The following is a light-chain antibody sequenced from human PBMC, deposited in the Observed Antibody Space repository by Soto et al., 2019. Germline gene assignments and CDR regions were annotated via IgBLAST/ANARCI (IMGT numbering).Light chain of an antibody. V-gene: IGKV1-5*01. CDR2: DAS. J-gene: IGKJ4*01. CDR1: QSITTF. CDR3: QQYRTYPRT. Sequence: DIQMTQSPSTLSASIGDRVTITCRASQSITTFLAWYQQKPGKAPQILIYDASKLEPGVPARLSGGGSGTEFTLTISSLQPDDFATYYCQQYRTYPRTFGGGTRVEIK.